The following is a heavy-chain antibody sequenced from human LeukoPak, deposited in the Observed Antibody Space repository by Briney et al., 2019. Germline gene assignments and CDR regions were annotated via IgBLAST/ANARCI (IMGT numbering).Heavy chain of an antibody. CDR2: IYHSGSP. J-gene: IGHJ4*02. V-gene: IGHV4-4*02. D-gene: IGHD1-1*01. Sequence: SGTLSLTCAVSGGSISSNNWWGWVRQPPGKGLEWIGEIYHSGSPNYNPSLKSRVTISVDKSRNHFSLNLSSVTAADTVVYYCARVNINNWHSCDYWGQGTLVTVSS. CDR3: ARVNINNWHSCDY. CDR1: GGSISSNNW.